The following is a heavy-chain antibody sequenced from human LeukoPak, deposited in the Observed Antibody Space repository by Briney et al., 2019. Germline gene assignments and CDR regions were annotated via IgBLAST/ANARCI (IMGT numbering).Heavy chain of an antibody. V-gene: IGHV3-74*01. Sequence: GGSLRLSCAASGFTLSNSWMHWVRQAPGKGLVWVSRIDPDGNTDYADSVKGRFTISRDNAKNTLYLQMNSLRAEDTAVYRCARDVRGPHDFWGQGTLVTVSS. CDR2: IDPDGNT. J-gene: IGHJ4*02. CDR1: GFTLSNSW. CDR3: ARDVRGPHDF. D-gene: IGHD2/OR15-2a*01.